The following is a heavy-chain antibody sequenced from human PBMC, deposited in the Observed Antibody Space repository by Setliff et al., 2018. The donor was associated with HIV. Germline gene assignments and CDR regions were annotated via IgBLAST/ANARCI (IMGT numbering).Heavy chain of an antibody. D-gene: IGHD6-25*01. CDR2: IYYTGDT. CDR3: ARWYTTGRGWFDP. CDR1: GGSINSGEYY. Sequence: PSETLSLTCTVSGGSINSGEYYWSWSHQHPGKGLEWIGYIYYTGDTYYNPPLKSRVTMSIDTSKNQFSLRLSSVTAADTAVYYCARWYTTGRGWFDPWGQGTLVTVSS. J-gene: IGHJ5*02. V-gene: IGHV4-31*03.